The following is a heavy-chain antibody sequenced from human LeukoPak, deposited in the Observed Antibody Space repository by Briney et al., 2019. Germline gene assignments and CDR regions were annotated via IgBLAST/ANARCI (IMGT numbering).Heavy chain of an antibody. CDR3: ARRTSIAVAGNYFDY. J-gene: IGHJ4*02. Sequence: GESLKISCKASGYRFTDYWIAWVRQMPGIGLEWMGIIFPGDSNARYSPSFQGQVTISADKSISTAYLQWSSLKASDTAMYYCARRTSIAVAGNYFDYWGQGTLVTVSS. CDR2: IFPGDSNA. D-gene: IGHD6-19*01. V-gene: IGHV5-51*01. CDR1: GYRFTDYW.